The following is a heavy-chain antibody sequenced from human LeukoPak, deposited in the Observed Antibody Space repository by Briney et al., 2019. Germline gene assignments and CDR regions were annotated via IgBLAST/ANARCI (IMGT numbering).Heavy chain of an antibody. CDR2: IFYSGST. D-gene: IGHD3-3*01. J-gene: IGHJ5*02. V-gene: IGHV4-39*01. CDR3: ARHVPSTIFFNWFDP. CDR1: GGSINRSSRYY. Sequence: PSETLSLTCTVSGGSINRSSRYYWGWIRQTPGKGLEWIGSIFYSGSTYYNPSLKSRVTISVDTSNNQFSLKLTSVTAADTAVYYCARHVPSTIFFNWFDPWGQGTLVTVSS.